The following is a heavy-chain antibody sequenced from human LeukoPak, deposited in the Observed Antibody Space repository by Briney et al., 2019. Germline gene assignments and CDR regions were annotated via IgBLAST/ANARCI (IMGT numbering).Heavy chain of an antibody. J-gene: IGHJ5*02. D-gene: IGHD6-13*01. CDR3: ARDPTAAGKGAWFDP. CDR2: IYYSGST. CDR1: GXSISSSGDY. Sequence: AETLSLTCTVSGXSISSSGDYWGWIRQPPGKGLECIGSIYYSGSTYYNPSLKNRVTISVDTSKNQFSLKLSSVAAADTAVYYCARDPTAAGKGAWFDPWGQGTLVTVSS. V-gene: IGHV4-39*02.